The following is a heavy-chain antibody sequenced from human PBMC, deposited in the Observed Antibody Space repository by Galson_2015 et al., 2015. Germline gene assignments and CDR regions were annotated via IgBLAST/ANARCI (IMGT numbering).Heavy chain of an antibody. D-gene: IGHD2-15*01. V-gene: IGHV4-38-2*02. J-gene: IGHJ3*02. CDR3: ARDGSGGRRGSFDI. Sequence: GTLSLTCVVSGSSISSAYYWGWIRQPPGQGLEWIGNIYQTGSTYNNPSLKSRVAMSVDTSKNQFSLRLSSVTAADAAIYYCARDGSGGRRGSFDIWGQGTMVTVSS. CDR1: GSSISSAYY. CDR2: IYQTGST.